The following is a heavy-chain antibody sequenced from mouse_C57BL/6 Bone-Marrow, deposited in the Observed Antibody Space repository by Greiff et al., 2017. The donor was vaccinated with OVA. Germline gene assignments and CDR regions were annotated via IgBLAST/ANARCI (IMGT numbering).Heavy chain of an antibody. J-gene: IGHJ1*03. D-gene: IGHD1-1*01. Sequence: EVQVVESGGGLVKPGGSLKLSCAASGFTFSSYAMSWVRQTPEKRLEWVATISDGGSYTYYPDNVKGRFTISRDNAKNNLYLQMSHLKSEDTAMYYCAREGGITTVVASYWHFDVWGTGTTVTVSS. CDR1: GFTFSSYA. CDR3: AREGGITTVVASYWHFDV. V-gene: IGHV5-4*01. CDR2: ISDGGSYT.